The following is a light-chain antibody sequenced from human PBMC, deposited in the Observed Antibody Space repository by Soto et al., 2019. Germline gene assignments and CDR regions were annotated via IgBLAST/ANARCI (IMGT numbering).Light chain of an antibody. CDR3: CSYAGNSDVI. CDR1: NSDVGNYNL. Sequence: QSVLSQPASVSGSPGQSITISCTGSNSDVGNYNLVSWFQQHPGKVPKLMISEVSRRPSGVSNRFSASKSGNTASLTISGLQAEDEADYYCCSYAGNSDVIFGGGTKLTVL. V-gene: IGLV2-23*02. CDR2: EVS. J-gene: IGLJ2*01.